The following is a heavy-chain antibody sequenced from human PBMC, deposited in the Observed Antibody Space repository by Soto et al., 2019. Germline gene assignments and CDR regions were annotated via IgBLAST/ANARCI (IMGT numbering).Heavy chain of an antibody. V-gene: IGHV3-74*01. CDR2: INSDGSST. CDR3: ARLNGSPVPY. Sequence: LRLSCAASGFTFSSYWMHCVRQAPVKGLVWVSRINSDGSSTSYADSVKGRFTISRDNAKNTLYLQMNSLRAEDTAVYYCARLNGSPVPYWGQGTLVTVSS. J-gene: IGHJ4*02. CDR1: GFTFSSYW. D-gene: IGHD1-26*01.